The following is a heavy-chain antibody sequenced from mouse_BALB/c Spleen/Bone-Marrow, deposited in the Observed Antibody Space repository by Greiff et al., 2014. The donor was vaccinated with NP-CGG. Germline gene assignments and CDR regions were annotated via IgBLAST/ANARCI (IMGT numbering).Heavy chain of an antibody. CDR2: IWAGGST. Sequence: VQRVESGPGLVAPSRSLSITCTVSGFSLTSYGVHWVRQPPGKGLEWLGVIWAGGSTNYNSALMSRLSISKDNSKSQVFLKMNSLQTDDTAMYYCARGSTTATFAYWGQGTLVTVSA. D-gene: IGHD1-2*01. CDR3: ARGSTTATFAY. J-gene: IGHJ3*01. CDR1: GFSLTSYG. V-gene: IGHV2-9*02.